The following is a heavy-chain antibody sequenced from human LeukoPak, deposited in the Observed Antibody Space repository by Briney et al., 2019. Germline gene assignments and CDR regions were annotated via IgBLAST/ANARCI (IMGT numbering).Heavy chain of an antibody. CDR3: ARVNGYDFWSGYYRHYYYYYGMDV. CDR1: GYTFTSYA. D-gene: IGHD3-3*01. J-gene: IGHJ6*02. CDR2: INTNTGNP. Sequence: ASVNVSCKASGYTFTSYAMNWVRQAPGQGLEWMGWINTNTGNPTYAQGFTGRFVFSLDTSVSTAYLQISSLKAEDTAVYYCARVNGYDFWSGYYRHYYYYYGMDVWGQGTTVTVSS. V-gene: IGHV7-4-1*02.